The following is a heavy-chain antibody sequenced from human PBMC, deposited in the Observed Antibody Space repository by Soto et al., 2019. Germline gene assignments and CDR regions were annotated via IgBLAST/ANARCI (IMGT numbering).Heavy chain of an antibody. CDR1: GFICSSYD. Sequence: QAGGSLRLSCAVSGFICSSYDMSWVRQAPGKGLEWVSTILVGGSTHYEDSVKGRFTISRDTSKNTVYLQMSSLTAGDTAFSYCAKATATSGGAFEIYGQGTMVTVSS. V-gene: IGHV3-23*01. CDR2: ILVGGST. CDR3: AKATATSGGAFEI. D-gene: IGHD1-26*01. J-gene: IGHJ3*02.